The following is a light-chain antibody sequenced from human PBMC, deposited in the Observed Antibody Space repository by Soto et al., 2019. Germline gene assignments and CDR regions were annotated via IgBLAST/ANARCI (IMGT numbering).Light chain of an antibody. CDR3: CSYAGSSTFYV. CDR1: SSDVGSYNL. Sequence: QSALTQPASVSGSPGQSITISCTGTSSDVGSYNLVSWYQQHPGKAPKLMIYEVSKRPSGVSNRFSGSKSGNTASLTISGLQAEDDAEYYCCSYAGSSTFYVFGTGTKLTVL. J-gene: IGLJ1*01. V-gene: IGLV2-23*02. CDR2: EVS.